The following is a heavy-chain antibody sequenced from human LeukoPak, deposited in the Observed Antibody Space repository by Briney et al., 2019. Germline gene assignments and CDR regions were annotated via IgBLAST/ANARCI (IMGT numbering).Heavy chain of an antibody. J-gene: IGHJ5*02. Sequence: ASVKVSCKASGYTFTGYYMHWVRQAPGQGLEWMGWINPNSGGTNYAQKFQGRVTMTRDTSISTAYMELSRLRSDDTAVYYCARGDMVRGVIITCWFDPWGQGTLVTVSS. CDR2: INPNSGGT. D-gene: IGHD3-10*01. CDR1: GYTFTGYY. V-gene: IGHV1-2*02. CDR3: ARGDMVRGVIITCWFDP.